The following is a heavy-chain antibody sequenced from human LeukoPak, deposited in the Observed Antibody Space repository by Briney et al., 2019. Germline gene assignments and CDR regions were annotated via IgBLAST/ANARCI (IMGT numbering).Heavy chain of an antibody. CDR2: IRSKANSYAT. CDR1: GFTFSSYG. CDR3: TSNYCSGGSCFYY. J-gene: IGHJ4*02. Sequence: GGSLRLSCAASGFTFSSYGMHWVRQASGKGLEWVGRIRSKANSYATAYAASVKGRFTISRDDSKNTAYLQMNSLKTEDTAVYYCTSNYCSGGSCFYYWGQGTLVTVSS. D-gene: IGHD2-15*01. V-gene: IGHV3-73*01.